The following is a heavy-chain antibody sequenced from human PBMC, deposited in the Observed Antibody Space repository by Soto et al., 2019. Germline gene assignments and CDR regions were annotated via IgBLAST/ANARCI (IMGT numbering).Heavy chain of an antibody. CDR2: IYYSGST. J-gene: IGHJ3*02. CDR1: GGSISIYY. V-gene: IGHV4-59*01. D-gene: IGHD5-18*01. Sequence: SETLSLTCTVSGGSISIYYWRWIRLPPGKGLEWIGYIYYSGSTNYNPSLKSRVTISVDTSKNQFSLKLSSVTAADAAVYYCARAPNGYSYGNDAFDIWGQGTMVT. CDR3: ARAPNGYSYGNDAFDI.